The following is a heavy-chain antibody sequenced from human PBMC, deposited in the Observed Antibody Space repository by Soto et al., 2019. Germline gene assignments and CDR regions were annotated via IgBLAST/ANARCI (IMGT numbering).Heavy chain of an antibody. CDR2: INHSGST. CDR3: ARRSGYGSGSLGY. D-gene: IGHD3-10*01. J-gene: IGHJ4*02. V-gene: IGHV4-34*01. Sequence: PSETLSLTCAVYGGSFSGYYWSWIRQPPGKGLEWIGEINHSGSTNYNPPLKSRVTISVDTSKNQFSLKLSSVTAADTAVYYCARRSGYGSGSLGYWGQGTLVTVSS. CDR1: GGSFSGYY.